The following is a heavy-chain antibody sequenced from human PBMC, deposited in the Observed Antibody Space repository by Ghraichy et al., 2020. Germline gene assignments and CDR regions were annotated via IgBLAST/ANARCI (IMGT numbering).Heavy chain of an antibody. CDR2: ISGSGGST. Sequence: GGSLRLSCAASGFTFSSYAMSWVRQAPGKGLEWVSAISGSGGSTYYADSVKGRFTISRDNSKNTLYLQMNSLRAEDTAVYYCAKDLFSLYDYVWGSYRSGRRPGQNYFDYWGQGTLVTVSS. J-gene: IGHJ4*02. CDR3: AKDLFSLYDYVWGSYRSGRRPGQNYFDY. D-gene: IGHD3-16*02. CDR1: GFTFSSYA. V-gene: IGHV3-23*01.